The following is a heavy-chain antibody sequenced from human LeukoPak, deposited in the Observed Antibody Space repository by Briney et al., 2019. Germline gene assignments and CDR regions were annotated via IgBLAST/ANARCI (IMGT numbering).Heavy chain of an antibody. D-gene: IGHD2-2*01. CDR1: GFTFSSYS. CDR2: ISSSSSTI. V-gene: IGHV3-48*04. CDR3: AKSHSSMDCSSTSCYSSWSDP. J-gene: IGHJ5*02. Sequence: GGSLRLSCAASGFTFSSYSMNWVRQAPGKGLEWVSYISSSSSTIYYADSVKGRFTISRDNAKNSLYLQMNSLRAEDTAVYYCAKSHSSMDCSSTSCYSSWSDPWGQGTLVTVSS.